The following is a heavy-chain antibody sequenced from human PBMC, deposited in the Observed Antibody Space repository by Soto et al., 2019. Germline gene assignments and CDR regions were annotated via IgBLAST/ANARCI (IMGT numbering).Heavy chain of an antibody. CDR3: ARGERIHVFFGKNWFDP. CDR1: GGSLSGYY. Sequence: SETLSLTCAVYGGSLSGYYWSWIRQPPGKGLEWIGEISHSGSTNYNPTLKSRVTISIDMSKNQFSLKVSSVTAADTAVYYCARGERIHVFFGKNWFDPWGQGTLVTVSS. CDR2: ISHSGST. J-gene: IGHJ5*02. D-gene: IGHD2-21*01. V-gene: IGHV4-34*01.